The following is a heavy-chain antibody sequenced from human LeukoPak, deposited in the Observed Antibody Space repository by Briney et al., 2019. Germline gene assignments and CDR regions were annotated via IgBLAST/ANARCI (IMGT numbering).Heavy chain of an antibody. V-gene: IGHV3-11*01. CDR3: ARDFPNWGLDS. CDR2: ISARGAAI. CDR1: GFTLSDYH. D-gene: IGHD7-27*01. J-gene: IGHJ5*01. Sequence: GGSLRLSCAVSGFTLSDYHMNWIRQAPGKGLEWVSYISARGAAIYYADSVKGRFTISRDDPDNSLYLQMNSLSAEDTAIYYCARDFPNWGLDSWGQGTLVTVSS.